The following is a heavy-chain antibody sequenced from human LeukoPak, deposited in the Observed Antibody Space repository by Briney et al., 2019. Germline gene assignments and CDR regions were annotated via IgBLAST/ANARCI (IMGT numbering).Heavy chain of an antibody. CDR1: GLTFSSFW. D-gene: IGHD6-6*01. J-gene: IGHJ4*02. CDR2: VKQDGSEK. Sequence: RPGGSLRPSCAASGLTFSSFWMSWVRQAPGKGLEWVANVKQDGSEKYYVDSVKGRFTISRDNAENSLYLQMNSLRVEDTAVYYCARGGSSRFEYWGQGTLVTVSS. CDR3: ARGGSSRFEY. V-gene: IGHV3-7*04.